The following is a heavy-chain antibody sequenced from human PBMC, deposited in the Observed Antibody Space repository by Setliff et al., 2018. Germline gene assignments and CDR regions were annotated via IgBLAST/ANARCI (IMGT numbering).Heavy chain of an antibody. CDR1: GGYISTYH. CDR2: IFYTGAT. J-gene: IGHJ3*02. D-gene: IGHD4-17*01. Sequence: PSETLSLTCSVSGGYISTYHWSWVRQAPGKGLQWIGYIFYTGATNLNPSLKSRVTISLDTSKSQFSLKLSSVTAADAAVYYCARDRADYDDYARFDIWGQGTTVTVS. CDR3: ARDRADYDDYARFDI. V-gene: IGHV4-59*01.